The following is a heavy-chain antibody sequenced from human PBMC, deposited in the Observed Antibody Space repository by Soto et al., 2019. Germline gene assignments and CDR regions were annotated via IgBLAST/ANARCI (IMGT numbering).Heavy chain of an antibody. J-gene: IGHJ5*02. D-gene: IGHD6-19*01. CDR2: IITMFNTA. CDR1: GGSDVFNNYP. V-gene: IGHV1-69*01. CDR3: ARHYPTAVSGAGWFDT. Sequence: QVQLVQSGAEIKKPASSVKVSCKASGGSDVFNNYPVSWVRQAPGQGLEWMGAIITMFNTADYAQRFLGRVTNSADEFTITVYMELTSLASDDTAVYYSARHYPTAVSGAGWFDTWGKGTLVTVSS.